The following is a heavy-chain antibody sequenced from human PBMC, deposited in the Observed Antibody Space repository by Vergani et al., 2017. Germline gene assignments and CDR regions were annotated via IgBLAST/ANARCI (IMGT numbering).Heavy chain of an antibody. V-gene: IGHV1-18*04. Sequence: QVQLVQFGAEVKKPGASVKVSCKASGYTFTSYGISWVRQAPGQGLEWMGWISAYNGNTNYAQKLQGRVTMTTDTSTSTAYMELRSLRSDDTAVYYCARAPTNIVVVPAAKGGNWFDPWGQGTLVTVSS. CDR2: ISAYNGNT. CDR3: ARAPTNIVVVPAAKGGNWFDP. D-gene: IGHD2-2*01. J-gene: IGHJ5*02. CDR1: GYTFTSYG.